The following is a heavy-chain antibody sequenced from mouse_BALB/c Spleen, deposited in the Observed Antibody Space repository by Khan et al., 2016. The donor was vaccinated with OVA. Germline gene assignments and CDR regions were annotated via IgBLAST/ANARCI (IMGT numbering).Heavy chain of an antibody. J-gene: IGHJ1*01. Sequence: QIQLVQSGPELKKPGETVKISCKASGYTFTNYGMNWVKQAPGKGLKWMGWINTYTGVPTYIDDFKGRFAFSLETSASTAYLQINNLKNEDMATYFCARGASYWYFDVWGAGTTVTVSS. CDR2: INTYTGVP. CDR3: ARGASYWYFDV. CDR1: GYTFTNYG. V-gene: IGHV9-1*02.